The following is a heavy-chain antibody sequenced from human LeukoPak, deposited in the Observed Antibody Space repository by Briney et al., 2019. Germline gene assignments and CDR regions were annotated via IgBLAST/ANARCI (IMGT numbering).Heavy chain of an antibody. CDR2: IYSGGGT. CDR1: GFTFSSYW. V-gene: IGHV3-53*01. Sequence: PGGSLRLSCAASGFTFSSYWMNWVRQAPGKGLEWVSVIYSGGGTYYADSVKGRFTISRDNSKNTLYLQMYSLRADDTAVYYCAGASPGRVAAGNFYAMDVWGQGTTVTVSS. J-gene: IGHJ6*02. CDR3: AGASPGRVAAGNFYAMDV. D-gene: IGHD6-13*01.